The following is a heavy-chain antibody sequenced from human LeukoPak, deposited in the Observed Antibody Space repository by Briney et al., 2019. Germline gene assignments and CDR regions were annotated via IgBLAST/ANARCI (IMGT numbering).Heavy chain of an antibody. CDR3: AKAGTYYYDSRENYFDY. CDR2: ISWNSGSI. Sequence: PGGSLRLSCAASGFTFDDYAMHWVRQAPGKGLEWVSGISWNSGSIGYADSVKGRFTISRDNAKSSLYLQMNSLRAEDTALYYCAKAGTYYYDSRENYFDYWGQGTLVTVSS. CDR1: GFTFDDYA. J-gene: IGHJ4*02. D-gene: IGHD3-22*01. V-gene: IGHV3-9*01.